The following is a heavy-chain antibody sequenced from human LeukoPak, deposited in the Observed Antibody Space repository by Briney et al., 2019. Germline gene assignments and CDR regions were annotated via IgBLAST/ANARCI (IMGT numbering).Heavy chain of an antibody. Sequence: GESLKISCKGSGYSFTSYWIGWVRQMPGKGLEWMGIIYPGDSDTRYSPSFQGQVTISADKSISTAYLQWSSLKASDTAMYYCARHYCSGGSCYRRGFDPWGQGTLVTVSS. V-gene: IGHV5-51*01. CDR2: IYPGDSDT. D-gene: IGHD2-15*01. CDR1: GYSFTSYW. CDR3: ARHYCSGGSCYRRGFDP. J-gene: IGHJ5*02.